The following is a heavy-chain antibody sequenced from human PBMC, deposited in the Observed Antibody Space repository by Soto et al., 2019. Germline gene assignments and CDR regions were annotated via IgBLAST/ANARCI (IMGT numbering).Heavy chain of an antibody. CDR1: GFTFSSYA. J-gene: IGHJ4*02. CDR2: ISGSGGST. D-gene: IGHD4-17*01. Sequence: LRLSCAASGFTFSSYAMSWVRQAPGKGLEWVSAISGSGGSTYYADSVKGRFTISRDNSKNTLYLQMNSLRAEDTAVYYCAKAWDYGDFLLFDYWGQGTLVTVSS. V-gene: IGHV3-23*01. CDR3: AKAWDYGDFLLFDY.